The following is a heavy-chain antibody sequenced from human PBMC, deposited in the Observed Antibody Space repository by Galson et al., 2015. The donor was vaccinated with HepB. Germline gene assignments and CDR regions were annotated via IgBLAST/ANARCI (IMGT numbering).Heavy chain of an antibody. CDR1: GFTFSSYS. J-gene: IGHJ2*01. V-gene: IGHV3-48*04. D-gene: IGHD6-13*01. CDR2: ISSSSTTI. Sequence: SLRLSCAASGFTFSSYSMNWVRQAPGKGLEWVSFISSSSTTIYYADSVKGRFTISRDDAKNSLYLQMNSLRAEDTAVYYCARDLTGYSSTWRRYWFFDLWGRCTQVTVSS. CDR3: ARDLTGYSSTWRRYWFFDL.